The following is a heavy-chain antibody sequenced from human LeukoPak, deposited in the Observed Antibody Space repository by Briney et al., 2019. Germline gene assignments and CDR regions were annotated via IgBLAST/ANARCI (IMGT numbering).Heavy chain of an antibody. D-gene: IGHD5/OR15-5a*01. CDR3: AKEGQRGSYGVYDDYH. CDR1: GFTFSRDG. V-gene: IGHV3-30*18. J-gene: IGHJ5*02. CDR2: ISNDETNK. Sequence: GRSLRLSCAASGFTFSRDGMHWVRQAPGKGLEWVAFISNDETNKYYTDSVRGRFTISRDNSKNMVYLQMNSLRVEDTAVYYCAKEGQRGSYGVYDDYHWGQGTLVTVSS.